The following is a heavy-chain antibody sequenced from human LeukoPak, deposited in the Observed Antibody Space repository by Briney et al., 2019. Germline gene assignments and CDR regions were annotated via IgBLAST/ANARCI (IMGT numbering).Heavy chain of an antibody. CDR3: ARGLQETLAWLKALSAFDI. Sequence: ASVKVSFKASGYTFTNYGIHWVRQAPGQGLEWMGCISAYNGNTNSSQKLQGRVTMSTDTSTSTGYMELRSLRSDDTAVYYCARGLQETLAWLKALSAFDIWGQGTMVTVSS. CDR2: ISAYNGNT. V-gene: IGHV1-18*01. CDR1: GYTFTNYG. D-gene: IGHD5-24*01. J-gene: IGHJ3*02.